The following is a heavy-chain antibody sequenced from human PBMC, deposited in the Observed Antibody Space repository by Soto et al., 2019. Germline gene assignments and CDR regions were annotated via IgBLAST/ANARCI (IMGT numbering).Heavy chain of an antibody. J-gene: IGHJ4*02. D-gene: IGHD2-2*01. V-gene: IGHV3-74*01. CDR1: GFSFSTFW. CDR2: INPEETTT. Sequence: EVQLVESGGDLVQPGGSLRLSCAASGFSFSTFWMHWVRQAPGKGLVWVSRINPEETTTTYADSVRGRFTISRDNAKNPLYFQMNSLRADDTAVYYCARGGLEPVDYWGQGTLVTVFS. CDR3: ARGGLEPVDY.